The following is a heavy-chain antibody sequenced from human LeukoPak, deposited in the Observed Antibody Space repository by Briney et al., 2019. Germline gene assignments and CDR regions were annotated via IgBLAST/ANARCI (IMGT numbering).Heavy chain of an antibody. CDR1: GGSISSYY. D-gene: IGHD6-13*01. J-gene: IGHJ4*02. V-gene: IGHV4-4*07. Sequence: PSETLSLTCTVSGGSISSYYWSWIRQPAGKGLEWIGRIYTSGSTNYNPSLKSRVTMSVDTSKNQFSLKLSSVTAADTAVYYCAKLQLVGYSSSWFDYWGQGTLVTVSS. CDR3: AKLQLVGYSSSWFDY. CDR2: IYTSGST.